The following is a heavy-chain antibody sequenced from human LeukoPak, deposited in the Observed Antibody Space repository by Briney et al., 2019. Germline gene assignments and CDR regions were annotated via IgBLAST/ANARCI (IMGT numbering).Heavy chain of an antibody. CDR1: GGSISSYY. V-gene: IGHV4-4*08. D-gene: IGHD6-6*01. CDR3: ARAGEYSSSADY. J-gene: IGHJ4*02. Sequence: PSETLSLTCTVSGGSISSYYLTWIRQPPGKGLEWIGYIYISGSTNYNPSLKSRVTISVDTSKNQFSLKLFSVTAADTAVYYCARAGEYSSSADYWGQGTLVTVSS. CDR2: IYISGST.